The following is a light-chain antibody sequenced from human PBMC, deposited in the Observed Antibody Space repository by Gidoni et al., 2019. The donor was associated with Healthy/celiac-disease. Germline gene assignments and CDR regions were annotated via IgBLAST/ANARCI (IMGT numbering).Light chain of an antibody. CDR3: SSYTSSSTSVA. J-gene: IGLJ2*01. CDR2: EVS. V-gene: IGLV2-14*01. CDR1: SSDVGGYTY. Sequence: QSALTQPASVSGSPGQSITISCTGTSSDVGGYTYVSWYQQHPGKAPKLMIYEVSNRPSGVSNRFSGSKSGNTASLTISGLQAEDEADYYCSSYTSSSTSVAFGGGTKLTVL.